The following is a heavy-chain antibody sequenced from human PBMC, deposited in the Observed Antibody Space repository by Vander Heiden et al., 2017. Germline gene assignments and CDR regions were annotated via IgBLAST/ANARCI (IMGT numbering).Heavy chain of an antibody. CDR2: IYYSGST. CDR3: ARGPTVNYFDY. Sequence: QLQLQESGPGLVKPSETLSLTCTVPGGSISSSRYYWCWIRQPPGKGLEWVGTIYYSGSTYDNPSLKSRVTISVDTSKNQFSLKLNSVTAADTAVYYCARGPTVNYFDYWGQGTLVTVSS. CDR1: GGSISSSRYY. D-gene: IGHD4-17*01. V-gene: IGHV4-39*01. J-gene: IGHJ4*02.